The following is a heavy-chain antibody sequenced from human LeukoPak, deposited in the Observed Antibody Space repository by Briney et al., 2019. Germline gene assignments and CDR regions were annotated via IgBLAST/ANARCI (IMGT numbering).Heavy chain of an antibody. CDR2: IWYDGSNK. D-gene: IGHD3-16*02. Sequence: GRSLRLSCAASGFTFNSYGMHWVRQAPGKGLEWVAVIWYDGSNKYYADSVKGRFTISRDNSKNTLYLQMNSLRAEDTAVYYCAKDSQDYVWGSYRNHFDYWGQGTLVTVSS. CDR3: AKDSQDYVWGSYRNHFDY. V-gene: IGHV3-33*06. CDR1: GFTFNSYG. J-gene: IGHJ4*02.